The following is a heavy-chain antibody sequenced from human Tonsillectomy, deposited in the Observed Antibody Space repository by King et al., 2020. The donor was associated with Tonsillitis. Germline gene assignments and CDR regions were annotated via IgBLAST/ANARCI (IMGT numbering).Heavy chain of an antibody. Sequence: ITLKESGPTLVKPPQTLTLTCTFSGFSLSTSGVGVGWIRQPPGKALEWLALIYWNDDKRYSPSLKSRLTITKDTSKNQVVLTMTNMDPVDTATYYCAHGITYYYDSSGPDLDYWGQGTLVTVSS. V-gene: IGHV2-5*01. CDR2: IYWNDDK. CDR3: AHGITYYYDSSGPDLDY. CDR1: GFSLSTSGVG. J-gene: IGHJ4*02. D-gene: IGHD3-22*01.